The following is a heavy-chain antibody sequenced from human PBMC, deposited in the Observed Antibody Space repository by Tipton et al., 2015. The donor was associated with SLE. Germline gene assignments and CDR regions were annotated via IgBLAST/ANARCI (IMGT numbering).Heavy chain of an antibody. D-gene: IGHD6-6*01. V-gene: IGHV4-34*01. J-gene: IGHJ6*01. Sequence: TLSLTCAVYGGSFSGYYWSWIRQPPGKGLEWIGEINHSGSTNYNPSLKSRVTISVDTSKNQFSLKLSSVTAADTAVYYCARGVTYSGSSSFFPYYPRVWGPGTPVPVPS. CDR1: GGSFSGYY. CDR2: INHSGST. CDR3: ARGVTYSGSSSFFPYYPRV.